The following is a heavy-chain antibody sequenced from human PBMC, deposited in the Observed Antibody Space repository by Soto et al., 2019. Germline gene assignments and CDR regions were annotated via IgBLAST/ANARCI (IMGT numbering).Heavy chain of an antibody. CDR3: ARSFGVAAAGPFDY. J-gene: IGHJ4*02. CDR1: GGSISSGGYY. D-gene: IGHD6-13*01. Sequence: QVQLQESGPGLVKPSQTLSLTCTVSGGSISSGGYYWSWIRLHPGKGLEWIGYLYYSGSTYYNPSLKSRITTSVETSKNQFSLKLSSVTAADTAVYYGARSFGVAAAGPFDYWGQGTLVTVSS. V-gene: IGHV4-31*03. CDR2: LYYSGST.